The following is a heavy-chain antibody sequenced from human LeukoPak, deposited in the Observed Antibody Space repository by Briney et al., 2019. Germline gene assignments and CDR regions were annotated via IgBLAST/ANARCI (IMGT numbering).Heavy chain of an antibody. D-gene: IGHD3-9*01. V-gene: IGHV3-21*01. Sequence: GTLRLSCAASGFTFSSYAMSWVRQAPGKGLEWVSSISSSSSYIYYADSVKGRFTISRDNAKNSLYLQMNSLRAEDTAVYYCARVLGGYREFDYWGQGTLVTVSS. CDR1: GFTFSSYA. CDR2: ISSSSSYI. J-gene: IGHJ4*02. CDR3: ARVLGGYREFDY.